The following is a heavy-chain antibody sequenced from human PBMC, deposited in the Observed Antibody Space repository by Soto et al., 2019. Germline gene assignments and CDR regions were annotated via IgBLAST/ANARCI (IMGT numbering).Heavy chain of an antibody. D-gene: IGHD4-17*01. J-gene: IGHJ4*02. V-gene: IGHV1-2*04. CDR2: INPNSGGT. CDR3: ARGAVTTFYFDY. CDR1: GFTFTGYY. Sequence: ASVKVSCKASGFTFTGYYIHWVRQAPGQGLEWMGWINPNSGGTNYAQKFQGWVTMTRDTSISTAYMELSRLRSDDTAVYYCARGAVTTFYFDYWGQGTLVTVSS.